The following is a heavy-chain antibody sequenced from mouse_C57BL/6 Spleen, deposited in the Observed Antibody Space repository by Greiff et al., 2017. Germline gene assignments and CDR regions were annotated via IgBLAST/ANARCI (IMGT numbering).Heavy chain of an antibody. CDR3: ARSLYGSSYVGYFDV. Sequence: VQLQQSGAELVRPGTSVKVSCKASGYAFTNYLIEWVKQRPGQGLEWIGVINPGSGGTNYNEKFKGKATLTADKSSSTAYMQRSSLTSEDSAVYFCARSLYGSSYVGYFDVWGTGTTVTVSS. J-gene: IGHJ1*03. CDR1: GYAFTNYL. D-gene: IGHD1-1*01. V-gene: IGHV1-54*01. CDR2: INPGSGGT.